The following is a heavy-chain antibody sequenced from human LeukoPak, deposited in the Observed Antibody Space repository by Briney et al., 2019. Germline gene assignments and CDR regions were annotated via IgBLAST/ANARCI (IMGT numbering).Heavy chain of an antibody. J-gene: IGHJ4*02. CDR3: ARDPAYGALDY. CDR1: GFTFSNYA. V-gene: IGHV3-7*01. CDR2: VDPDANTK. Sequence: GGSLRLSCAASGFTFSNYAMTWVRQAPGRGLEWVANVDPDANTKNYLDSVKGRFTISRDNARNSLYLQMNSLRVEDTAIYYCARDPAYGALDYWGQGTLVTVSS. D-gene: IGHD4-17*01.